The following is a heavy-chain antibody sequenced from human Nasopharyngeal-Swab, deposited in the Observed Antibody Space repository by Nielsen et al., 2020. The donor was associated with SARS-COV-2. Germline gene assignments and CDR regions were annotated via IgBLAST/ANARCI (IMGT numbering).Heavy chain of an antibody. CDR3: STLPLGYCSGVNCLDA. J-gene: IGHJ5*02. CDR2: IFGSGAIT. D-gene: IGHD2-15*01. Sequence: GGSLRLSCAASGFTFSNYAMSWVRQAPGKGLEWVSSIFGSGAITSYADSVKGRFTISRDNSKNTLYLQMDSLRAEDTAVYYCSTLPLGYCSGVNCLDAWGQGTLVTVSS. CDR1: GFTFSNYA. V-gene: IGHV3-23*01.